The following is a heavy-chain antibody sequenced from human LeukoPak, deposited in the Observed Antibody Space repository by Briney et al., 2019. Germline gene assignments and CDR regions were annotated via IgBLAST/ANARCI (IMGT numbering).Heavy chain of an antibody. CDR1: GFTFSDYY. J-gene: IGHJ6*03. V-gene: IGHV3-11*04. CDR3: ARAGQWLVIYYYYYMDV. D-gene: IGHD6-19*01. Sequence: GGSLRLSCAASGFTFSDYYMSWVRQAPGKGLEWVSYISSSGSTMYYADSVKGRFTISRDNAKNSLYLQMNSLRAEDTAVYYCARAGQWLVIYYYYYMDVWGKGTTVTISS. CDR2: ISSSGSTM.